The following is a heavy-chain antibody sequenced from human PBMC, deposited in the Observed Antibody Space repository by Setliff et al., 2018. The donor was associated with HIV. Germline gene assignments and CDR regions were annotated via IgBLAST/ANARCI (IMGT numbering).Heavy chain of an antibody. CDR3: ARGRWLQSFDY. CDR1: GYIFTSYD. CDR2: MDPNNGHT. V-gene: IGHV1-8*03. Sequence: ASVKVSCKASGYIFTSYDVNWVRQAPGQGLEWMGWMDPNNGHTTYAQNFQGRVTITRDTSVGTAYMELSSLRSEDTAVYYCARGRWLQSFDYWGQGTLVTVSS. D-gene: IGHD5-12*01. J-gene: IGHJ4*02.